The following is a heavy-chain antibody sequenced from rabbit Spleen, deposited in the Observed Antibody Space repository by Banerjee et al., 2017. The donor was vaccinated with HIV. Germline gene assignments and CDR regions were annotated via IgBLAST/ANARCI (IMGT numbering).Heavy chain of an antibody. CDR3: ARDTGSSFSTYGMDL. CDR2: IDSGSRDFT. CDR1: GFDFSNYNF. D-gene: IGHD8-1*01. V-gene: IGHV1S45*01. J-gene: IGHJ6*01. Sequence: QEQLEESGGGLVQPGASLTLTCTASGFDFSNYNFMCWVRQAPGKGLEWIACIDSGSRDFTYYASWAKGRFTISKTSSTTVTLQMTSLTVADTATNFCARDTGSSFSTYGMDLWGPGTLVTVS.